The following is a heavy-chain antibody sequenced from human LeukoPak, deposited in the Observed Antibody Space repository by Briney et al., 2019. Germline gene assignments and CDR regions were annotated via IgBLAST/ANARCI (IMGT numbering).Heavy chain of an antibody. CDR3: ARSLLWFGELLETLDC. J-gene: IGHJ4*02. CDR1: GYTFTSYY. D-gene: IGHD3-10*01. V-gene: IGHV1-46*01. Sequence: GASVKVSCKASGYTFTSYYMHWVRQAPGQGLEWMGIINPSGGSTSYAQEFQGRVTMTRDTSTSTVYMELSSLRSEDTAVYYCARSLLWFGELLETLDCWGQGTLVTVSS. CDR2: INPSGGST.